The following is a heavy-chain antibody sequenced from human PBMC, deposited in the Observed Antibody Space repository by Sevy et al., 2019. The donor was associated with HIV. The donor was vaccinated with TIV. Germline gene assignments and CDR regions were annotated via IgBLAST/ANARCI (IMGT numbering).Heavy chain of an antibody. J-gene: IGHJ6*02. V-gene: IGHV3-11*01. CDR3: AREGTVATPGGYYYGMDV. CDR1: GFTFSDYY. CDR2: ISSSGSTI. Sequence: GESLKISCAASGFTFSDYYMSWIRQAPGKGLEWVSYISSSGSTIYYADSVKGRFTISRDNAKNSLYLQMNSLRAEDTAVYYCAREGTVATPGGYYYGMDVWGQGTTVTVSS. D-gene: IGHD4-17*01.